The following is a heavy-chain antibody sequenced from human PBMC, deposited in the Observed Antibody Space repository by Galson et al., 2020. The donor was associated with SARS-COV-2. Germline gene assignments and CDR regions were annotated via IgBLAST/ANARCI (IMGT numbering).Heavy chain of an antibody. CDR3: ARGQYYYDSSGYQLRAGWFDP. CDR1: GGSISSYY. Sequence: SETLSLTCTVSGGSISSYYWSWIRQPPGKGLEWIGYIYYSGSTNYNPSLKSRVTISVDTSKNQFSLKLSSVTAADTAVYYCARGQYYYDSSGYQLRAGWFDPWGQGTLVTVSS. V-gene: IGHV4-59*01. J-gene: IGHJ5*02. CDR2: IYYSGST. D-gene: IGHD3-22*01.